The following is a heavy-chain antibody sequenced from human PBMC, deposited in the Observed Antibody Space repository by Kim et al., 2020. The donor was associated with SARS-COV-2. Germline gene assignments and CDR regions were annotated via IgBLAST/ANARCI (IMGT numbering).Heavy chain of an antibody. Sequence: AESVKGRFTVSRDNAKNSLCLQVNSLRAEDTAVYYCARVAHSGSYFFYFDYWGQGTLVTVSS. J-gene: IGHJ4*02. D-gene: IGHD1-26*01. CDR3: ARVAHSGSYFFYFDY. V-gene: IGHV3-48*03.